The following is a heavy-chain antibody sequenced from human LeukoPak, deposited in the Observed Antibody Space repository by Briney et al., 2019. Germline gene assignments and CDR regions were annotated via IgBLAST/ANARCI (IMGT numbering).Heavy chain of an antibody. V-gene: IGHV3-21*01. Sequence: GGSLRLSCAASGFTFSSYSMKWVRQAPGKGLEWVSSISSSISYIYYADSVKGRFTISRDNAKNSLYLQMNSLRAEDTAVYYCARVCSSTSCSDDYWGQGTLVTVSS. CDR2: ISSSISYI. CDR1: GFTFSSYS. D-gene: IGHD2-2*01. J-gene: IGHJ4*02. CDR3: ARVCSSTSCSDDY.